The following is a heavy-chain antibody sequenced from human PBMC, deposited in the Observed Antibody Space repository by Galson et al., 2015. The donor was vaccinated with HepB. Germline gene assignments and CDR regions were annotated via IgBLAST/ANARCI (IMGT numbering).Heavy chain of an antibody. D-gene: IGHD1-1*01. V-gene: IGHV3-30*03. Sequence: SLRLSCAASGFTFSRYGMHWVRQAPGKGLEWVAVISYDGSNKYYGDSVKGRFTISRDNSKNTLYLQMNSLRDEDTAVYYCARRWGRGWNDGYYFDYWGQGTLVTVSS. CDR2: ISYDGSNK. CDR1: GFTFSRYG. CDR3: ARRWGRGWNDGYYFDY. J-gene: IGHJ4*02.